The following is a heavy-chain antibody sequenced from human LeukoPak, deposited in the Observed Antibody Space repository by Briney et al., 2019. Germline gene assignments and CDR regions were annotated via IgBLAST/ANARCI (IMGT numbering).Heavy chain of an antibody. D-gene: IGHD1-14*01. J-gene: IGHJ4*02. CDR1: GFTFSSYS. CDR2: ISSSSSYI. CDR3: AKPAKTDYADY. V-gene: IGHV3-21*04. Sequence: GGSLRLSCAASGFTFSSYSMNWVRQAPGKGLEWVSSISSSSSYIYYADSVKGRFTISRDNAKNSLYLQMNSLRAEDTALYYCAKPAKTDYADYWGQGTLVTVSS.